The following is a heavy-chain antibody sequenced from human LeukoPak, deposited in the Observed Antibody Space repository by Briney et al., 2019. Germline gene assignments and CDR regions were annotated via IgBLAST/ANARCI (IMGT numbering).Heavy chain of an antibody. D-gene: IGHD6-13*01. CDR1: GDPISSRSYY. CDR3: ARGYSSSWYFNWFDP. CDR2: IFYRGST. Sequence: SETLSLTCTVSGDPISSRSYYWDWIRQPPGGGLEWIGSIFYRGSTYYNPSLKSRVTISVDTSKNQFSLKLSSVTAADTAVYYCARGYSSSWYFNWFDPWGQGTLVTVSS. V-gene: IGHV4-39*07. J-gene: IGHJ5*02.